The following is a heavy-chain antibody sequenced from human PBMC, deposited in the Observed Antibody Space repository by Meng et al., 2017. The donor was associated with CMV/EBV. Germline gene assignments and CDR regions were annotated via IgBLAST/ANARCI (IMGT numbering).Heavy chain of an antibody. CDR2: IYYSGST. Sequence: SGGSISSGGSYWSWIRQHPGKGLEWIGYIYYSGSTYYNPSLKSRVTISVDTSKNQFSLKLSSVTAADTAVYYCARDTMVRGGVRFDPWGQGTLVTVSS. CDR3: ARDTMVRGGVRFDP. CDR1: GGSISSGGSY. D-gene: IGHD3-10*01. V-gene: IGHV4-31*02. J-gene: IGHJ5*02.